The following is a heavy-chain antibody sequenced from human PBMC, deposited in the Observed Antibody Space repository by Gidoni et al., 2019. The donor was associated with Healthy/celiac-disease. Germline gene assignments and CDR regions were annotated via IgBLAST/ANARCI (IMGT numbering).Heavy chain of an antibody. CDR1: GFSLSTSGGG. CDR2: IYWDDDK. J-gene: IGHJ6*02. D-gene: IGHD3-16*02. V-gene: IGHV2-5*02. CDR3: AHSGVDYVWGSYRPRAYYYYYGMDV. Sequence: QITLKESGPTLVNPTQTLTLTCTFSGFSLSTSGGGVGWIRQPPGKALEWLALIYWDDDKRYSPSLKSRLTITKDTSKNQVVRTMTNMDPVDTATYYCAHSGVDYVWGSYRPRAYYYYYGMDVWGQGTTVTVSS.